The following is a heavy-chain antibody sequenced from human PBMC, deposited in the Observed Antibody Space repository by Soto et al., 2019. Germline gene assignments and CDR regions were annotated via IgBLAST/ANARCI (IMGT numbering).Heavy chain of an antibody. V-gene: IGHV1-2*02. J-gene: IGHJ5*02. CDR3: ARVTLKAGNWFDP. CDR1: GYTFTDYF. Sequence: ASVKVSCKTSGYTFTDYFIHWVRQAPGRGFEWMGWSNPNSRGTNYAQKFQGRVTMTRDTSNSTAYMELRGLTSDDTAVYYCARVTLKAGNWFDPWGQGTLVTVSS. CDR2: SNPNSRGT.